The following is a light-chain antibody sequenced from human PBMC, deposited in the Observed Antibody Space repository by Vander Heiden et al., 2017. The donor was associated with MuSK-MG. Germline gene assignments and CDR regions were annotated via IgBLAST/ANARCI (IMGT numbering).Light chain of an antibody. CDR2: AAS. Sequence: DIQLTQSPSFLSASVGDRVTITCRASQGISSYLAWYQQKPGKAPKLLIYAASTLQSGVPSRFSGSGSGTEFTLTISSRQPDDFATFYCQQHNSYPLTFGGGTKVEIK. J-gene: IGKJ4*01. CDR3: QQHNSYPLT. CDR1: QGISSY. V-gene: IGKV1-9*01.